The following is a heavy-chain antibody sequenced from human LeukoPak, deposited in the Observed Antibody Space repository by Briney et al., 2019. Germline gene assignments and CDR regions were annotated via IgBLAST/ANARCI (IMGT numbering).Heavy chain of an antibody. D-gene: IGHD2-21*01. CDR1: GGSISSYY. CDR3: ACGVPHSYYYMDV. V-gene: IGHV4-59*12. J-gene: IGHJ6*03. Sequence: SETLSLTCTVSGGSISSYYWSWIRQPPGNGLEWIGYIYYTGNASYNPSLKSRATISVDTSKNQFSLSLSSVTAADTAVYYCACGVPHSYYYMDVWGNGTTVAVSS. CDR2: IYYTGNA.